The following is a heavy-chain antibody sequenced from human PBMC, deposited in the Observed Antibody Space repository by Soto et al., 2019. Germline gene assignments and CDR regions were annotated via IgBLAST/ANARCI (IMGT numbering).Heavy chain of an antibody. Sequence: QVQLVQSGAEMRKPGASLQLSCQTSGYPFTSYHVHWVRPAPGQGLEWLGVINPTEGRTRYSQKFQDRVNMTRDTSTSTVYMELSSLRSEDTAIYFCARGREISFGYNWFDPWGQGTLVTVSS. CDR2: INPTEGRT. CDR1: GYPFTSYH. V-gene: IGHV1-46*01. D-gene: IGHD3-3*01. J-gene: IGHJ5*02. CDR3: ARGREISFGYNWFDP.